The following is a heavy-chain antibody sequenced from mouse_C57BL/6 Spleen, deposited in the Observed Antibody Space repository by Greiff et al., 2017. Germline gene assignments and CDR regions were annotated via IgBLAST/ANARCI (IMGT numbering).Heavy chain of an antibody. CDR1: GFTFSDSW. CDR3: TGDNNVRFAY. V-gene: IGHV6-6*01. J-gene: IGHJ3*01. Sequence: DVHLVESGRGLVQPGGSMKLSCAASGFTFSDSWMDWVRQSPGKGLEWIVEIRNKANNHATYYAESMKGRFTISKDDSKGGVYLQLSSLRAEDTGIYYGTGDNNVRFAYWGQGTLVTVSA. D-gene: IGHD1-3*01. CDR2: IRNKANNHAT.